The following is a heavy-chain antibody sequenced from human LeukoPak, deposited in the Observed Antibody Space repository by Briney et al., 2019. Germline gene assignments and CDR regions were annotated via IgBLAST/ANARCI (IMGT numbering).Heavy chain of an antibody. J-gene: IGHJ4*02. Sequence: GGSLRLSCAASGITFSSYAMSWVRQASGKGLEWVSSISGSGGSTYDADSVKGRFTISRDNSKNTLYLQMNSLRAEDTAVYYCAKDSGHIVVAGTDYWGQGTLVTVSS. CDR2: ISGSGGST. CDR1: GITFSSYA. D-gene: IGHD2-21*01. CDR3: AKDSGHIVVAGTDY. V-gene: IGHV3-23*01.